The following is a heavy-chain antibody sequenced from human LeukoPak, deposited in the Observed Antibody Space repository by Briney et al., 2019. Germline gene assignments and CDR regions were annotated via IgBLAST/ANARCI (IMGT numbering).Heavy chain of an antibody. CDR3: ARSEVLWFGELPAFDY. V-gene: IGHV7-4-1*02. CDR2: INTNTGNP. Sequence: GASVKVSCKASGGTFSSYAISWVRQAPGQGLEWMGWINTNTGNPTYAQGFTGRFVFSLDTSVSTAYLQISSLKAEDTAVYYCARSEVLWFGELPAFDYWGQGTLVTVSS. CDR1: GGTFSSYA. J-gene: IGHJ4*02. D-gene: IGHD3-10*01.